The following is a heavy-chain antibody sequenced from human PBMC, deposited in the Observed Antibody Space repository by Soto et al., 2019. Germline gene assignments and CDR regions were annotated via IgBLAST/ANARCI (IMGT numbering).Heavy chain of an antibody. J-gene: IGHJ6*02. CDR2: FDPEDGET. D-gene: IGHD6-13*01. CDR1: GYTLTELS. CDR3: ATVSHGQQRGYYYYGMDV. Sequence: QVQLVQSGAEVKKPRASVKVSCKVSGYTLTELSMHWVRQAPGKGLEWMGGFDPEDGETIYAQKFQGRVTMTEDTSTDTAYMELSSLRSEDTAVYYCATVSHGQQRGYYYYGMDVWGQGTTVTVSS. V-gene: IGHV1-24*01.